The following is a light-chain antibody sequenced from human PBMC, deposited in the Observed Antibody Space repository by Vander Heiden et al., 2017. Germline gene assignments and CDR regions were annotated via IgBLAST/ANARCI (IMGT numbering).Light chain of an antibody. J-gene: IGKJ4*01. CDR1: QSISSY. CDR3: QQSYSTPLT. V-gene: IGKV1-39*01. Sequence: DIQITQSPSSLSASVGDRVTITCRASQSISSYLNWYQQKPGKAPKLLIYNASSLESGVPSRFSGSGSGTEFTLTISSLQPEDFATYYCQQSYSTPLTFGGGTKVEIK. CDR2: NAS.